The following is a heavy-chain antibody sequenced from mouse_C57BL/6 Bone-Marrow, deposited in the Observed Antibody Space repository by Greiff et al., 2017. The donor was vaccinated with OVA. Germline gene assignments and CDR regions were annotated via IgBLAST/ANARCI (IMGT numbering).Heavy chain of an antibody. J-gene: IGHJ2*01. CDR1: GFSLTSYA. CDR2: IWTGGGT. V-gene: IGHV2-9-1*01. D-gene: IGHD3-2*02. Sequence: VQLQESGPGLVAPSQCLSITCTVSGFSLTSYAISWVRQPPGKGLEWLGVIWTGGGTNYNSALKSRLSISKDNSKSQVFLKMNSLQTDDTARYYCARNRDSSGQAFYFDYWGQGTTLTVSS. CDR3: ARNRDSSGQAFYFDY.